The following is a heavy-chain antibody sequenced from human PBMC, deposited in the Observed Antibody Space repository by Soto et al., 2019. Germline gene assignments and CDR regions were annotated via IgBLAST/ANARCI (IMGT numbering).Heavy chain of an antibody. CDR1: GFDFSTYD. V-gene: IGHV3-13*01. CDR3: ARSPSGSFPSGNAFDI. J-gene: IGHJ3*02. Sequence: LRLSCAASGFDFSTYDMFWVRQPTGKGLEWVSAIGTHADTFYPDSLKGRFTISRENARNLLYLQMSSLRAGDTAVYYCARSPSGSFPSGNAFDIWGQGTMVTVSS. D-gene: IGHD1-26*01. CDR2: IGTHADT.